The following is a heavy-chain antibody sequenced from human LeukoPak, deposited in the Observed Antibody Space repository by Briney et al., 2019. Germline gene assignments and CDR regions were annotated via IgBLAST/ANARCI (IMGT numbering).Heavy chain of an antibody. CDR1: GFTFSYYG. D-gene: IGHD2-15*01. V-gene: IGHV3-33*01. Sequence: GGSLRLSCAASGFTFSYYGMHWVRQAPGKGLEGVTFVCSDGSNKYYADSVKGGFTISGDNSKNTLYLQMNSLTAEHTAVYYCARDAAFDYWGQGTLVTVSS. J-gene: IGHJ4*02. CDR2: VCSDGSNK. CDR3: ARDAAFDY.